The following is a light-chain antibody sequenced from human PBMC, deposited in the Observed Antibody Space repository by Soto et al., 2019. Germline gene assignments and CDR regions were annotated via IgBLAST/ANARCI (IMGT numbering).Light chain of an antibody. CDR1: SSNIGAGYE. CDR3: QSYDSSLSGYV. V-gene: IGLV1-40*01. J-gene: IGLJ1*01. Sequence: QSVLTQPPSVSEAPGQRVTISCTGSSSNIGAGYEAHWYQQVPGTAPNLLIYENNKRPSGVPDRFSGSKSGTSASLAITGLQAEDEAEYYCQSYDSSLSGYVFGTGTKLTVL. CDR2: ENN.